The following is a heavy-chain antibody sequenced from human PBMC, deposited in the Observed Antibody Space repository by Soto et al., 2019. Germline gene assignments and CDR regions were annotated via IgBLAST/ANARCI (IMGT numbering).Heavy chain of an antibody. D-gene: IGHD6-19*01. J-gene: IGHJ6*03. CDR3: AKDPGAGTYYYYYMDV. CDR1: GFTFSSYA. Sequence: PGGSLRLSCAASGFTFSSYAMSWVRQAPGKGLEWVSAISGSGGSTYYADSVKGRFTISRDNSKNTLYLQMNSLRAEDTAVYYCAKDPGAGTYYYYYMDVWGKGTTVTVSS. CDR2: ISGSGGST. V-gene: IGHV3-23*01.